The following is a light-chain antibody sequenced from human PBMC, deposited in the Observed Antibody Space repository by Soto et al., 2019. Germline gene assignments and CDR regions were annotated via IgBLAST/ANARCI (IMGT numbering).Light chain of an antibody. Sequence: EIVMTQSPATLSVSPGERATLSCRASQTISSNLAWYQQKPGQAPRLLIYGASTRATGIPARFSGSGSGTEFTLTISSLQSEDLAVSYCQQYNEWPLWTFGQGTKVEIK. V-gene: IGKV3-15*01. CDR1: QTISSN. J-gene: IGKJ1*01. CDR3: QQYNEWPLWT. CDR2: GAS.